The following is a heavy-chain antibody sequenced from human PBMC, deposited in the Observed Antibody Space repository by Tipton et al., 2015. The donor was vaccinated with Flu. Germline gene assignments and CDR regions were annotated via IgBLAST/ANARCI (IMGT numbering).Heavy chain of an antibody. D-gene: IGHD3-22*01. CDR2: ISYSGST. V-gene: IGHV4-61*01. Sequence: TLSLTCTVSGASVSSGSFYWSWIRQPPGKGLEWIGFISYSGSTSYNPSLKSRVTISVDTSKNQFSLKLTSVTAADTAVYFCAREDFDSREYYPNWFDPWGQGTLVTVSP. CDR3: AREDFDSREYYPNWFDP. CDR1: GASVSSGSFY. J-gene: IGHJ5*02.